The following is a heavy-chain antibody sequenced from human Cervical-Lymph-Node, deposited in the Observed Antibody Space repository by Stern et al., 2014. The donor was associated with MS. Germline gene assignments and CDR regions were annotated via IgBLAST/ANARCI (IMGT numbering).Heavy chain of an antibody. CDR3: ARDSRHSSSWYSVGFDY. V-gene: IGHV1-69*01. Sequence: VQLVESGAEVKKPGSLVKVSCKASGGTFSSYAISWVRPAPGQGLEWLGGIIPIFGTANYAQKFQGRVTITADESTSTAYMELSSLRSEDTAVYYCARDSRHSSSWYSVGFDYWGQGTLVTVSS. CDR2: IIPIFGTA. CDR1: GGTFSSYA. J-gene: IGHJ4*02. D-gene: IGHD6-13*01.